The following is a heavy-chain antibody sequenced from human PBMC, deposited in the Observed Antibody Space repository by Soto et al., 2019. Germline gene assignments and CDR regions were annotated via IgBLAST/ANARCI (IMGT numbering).Heavy chain of an antibody. V-gene: IGHV3-15*07. CDR1: GFTFSHAW. J-gene: IGHJ4*02. Sequence: DVQLVESGGGLVKPGGSLRLCCAASGFTFSHAWMYWVRQAPGKGLEWVGRVKSRTDGGTVDYTAPVKGRFTISRDDSQNTLYLQMNSLKTEDTAVYYCTTGSRPVSGRVGGTPPNLQYWGQGTLVTVSS. CDR2: VKSRTDGGTV. CDR3: TTGSRPVSGRVGGTPPNLQY. D-gene: IGHD1-26*01.